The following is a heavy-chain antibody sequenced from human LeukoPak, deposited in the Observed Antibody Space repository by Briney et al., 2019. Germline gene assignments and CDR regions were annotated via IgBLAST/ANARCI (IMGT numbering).Heavy chain of an antibody. Sequence: SETLCLTCTVSGDSVSNYWYWGWLRQPPGKGLEWIGSIYYSGSTYYNLSLKSRISISVDTSKNQFSLKLSSVTAADTAVYYCTRDNSISRFYSWGRGTLVTVSS. J-gene: IGHJ5*02. V-gene: IGHV4-39*07. CDR3: TRDNSISRFYS. CDR1: GDSVSNYWY. CDR2: IYYSGST. D-gene: IGHD6-13*01.